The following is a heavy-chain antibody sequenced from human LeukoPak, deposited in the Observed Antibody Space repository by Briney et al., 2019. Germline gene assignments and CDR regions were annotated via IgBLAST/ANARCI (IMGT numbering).Heavy chain of an antibody. CDR2: ISGSGGST. D-gene: IGHD3-10*01. CDR3: AEVRGALGY. Sequence: TGGSLRLSCAASGFTFSSYAMSWVRQAPGKGLEWVSAISGSGGSTYYADSVKGRFTISRDNAKNSLYLQMNSLRAEDTAVYYCAEVRGALGYWGQGTLVTVSS. J-gene: IGHJ4*02. V-gene: IGHV3-23*01. CDR1: GFTFSSYA.